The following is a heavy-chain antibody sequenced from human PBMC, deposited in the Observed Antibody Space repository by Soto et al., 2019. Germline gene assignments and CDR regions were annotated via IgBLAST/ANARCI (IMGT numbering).Heavy chain of an antibody. Sequence: GVSLRLSCAASGFTFFSYAMSWVRQAPGKEQEQVSANSGSSATTYYANSVKGRFTISSDNSKNTLYLQMNSLRAEYTAIYYCARDWSGYYIRPGGDYWGQGTLVTVSS. V-gene: IGHV3-23*01. CDR1: GFTFFSYA. CDR2: NSGSSATT. J-gene: IGHJ4*02. CDR3: ARDWSGYYIRPGGDY. D-gene: IGHD3-3*01.